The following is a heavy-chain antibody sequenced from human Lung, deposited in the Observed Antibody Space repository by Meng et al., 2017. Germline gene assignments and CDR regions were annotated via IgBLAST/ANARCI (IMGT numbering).Heavy chain of an antibody. CDR2: IDPKSGDT. CDR3: ARDEDISAAGKLFGDY. J-gene: IGHJ4*02. CDR1: GYNFPDYW. D-gene: IGHD6-13*01. Sequence: QVQRVQSGAEVKKPGVSVKVPCKPSGYNFPDYWLHWVRRAPGQGLEWMGRIDPKSGDTHYAQRFQGRVTMTGDTSISTAYMELSGLRSDDTAMYYCARDEDISAAGKLFGDYWGQGTLVTVSS. V-gene: IGHV1-2*06.